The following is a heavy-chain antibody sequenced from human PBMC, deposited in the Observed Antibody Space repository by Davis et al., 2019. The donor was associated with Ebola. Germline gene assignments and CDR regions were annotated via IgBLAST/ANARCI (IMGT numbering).Heavy chain of an antibody. CDR1: GYTFTSHY. Sequence: ASVKVSCKASGYTFTSHYMHWVRQAHGQGLEWMGIIDPSGGATNYAQKFKGRVTMTRETSTNTDYMQLSSLTSEDTAVYYCARDGSGIDFEYWGQGTLVTVSS. CDR2: IDPSGGAT. J-gene: IGHJ4*02. D-gene: IGHD1-26*01. CDR3: ARDGSGIDFEY. V-gene: IGHV1-46*01.